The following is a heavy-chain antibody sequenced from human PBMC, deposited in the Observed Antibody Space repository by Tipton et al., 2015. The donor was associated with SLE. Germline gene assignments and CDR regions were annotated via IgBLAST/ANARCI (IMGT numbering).Heavy chain of an antibody. CDR3: ARGVDYGDLSGAFDI. V-gene: IGHV4-34*01. J-gene: IGHJ3*02. D-gene: IGHD4-17*01. CDR1: GGSFSNYY. Sequence: TLSLTCAVYGGSFSNYYWSWIRQPPGKGLEWIGEINHRGSTNYSPSLKSRVTISVDKSKNQFSLKLSSVTAADTAVYYCARGVDYGDLSGAFDIWGQGTMVTVSS. CDR2: INHRGST.